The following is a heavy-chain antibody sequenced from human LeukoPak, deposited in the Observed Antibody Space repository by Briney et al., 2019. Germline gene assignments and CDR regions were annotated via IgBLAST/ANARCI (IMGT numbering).Heavy chain of an antibody. CDR3: ARDTTYAFDM. V-gene: IGHV3-23*01. J-gene: IGHJ3*02. D-gene: IGHD1-14*01. CDR2: ISGSGGNT. Sequence: GGSLRLSCAASGFTFNSYAMSWVRQAPGKGLEWVSAISGSGGNTYYADSVKGRFTISRDNAKNSLYLQMNSLRAEDTAVYYCARDTTYAFDMWGQGTMVTVSS. CDR1: GFTFNSYA.